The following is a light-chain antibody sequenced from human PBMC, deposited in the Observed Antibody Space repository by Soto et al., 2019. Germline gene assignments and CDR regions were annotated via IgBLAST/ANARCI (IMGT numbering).Light chain of an antibody. CDR2: GAS. Sequence: EIVMTQSPATLSVSPGGRATLSCRASQSVSNNLVWYQQKPGQAPRLLIYGASTRATGIPARFSGSGSGTEFTLTISSLQSEDFAIYYCQQYNNWPRTFGQGTKVEIK. V-gene: IGKV3-15*01. CDR3: QQYNNWPRT. J-gene: IGKJ1*01. CDR1: QSVSNN.